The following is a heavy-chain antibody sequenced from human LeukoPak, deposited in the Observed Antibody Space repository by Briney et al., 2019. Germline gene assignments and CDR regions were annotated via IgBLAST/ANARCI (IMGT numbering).Heavy chain of an antibody. CDR1: GLTFSTYG. J-gene: IGHJ6*02. V-gene: IGHV3-30*18. CDR2: ISPDGSKT. CDR3: AKNPISGPQKHYYYGLDV. D-gene: IGHD6-19*01. Sequence: GGSLRLSCAATGLTFSTYGMHWVHQAPGKGLEWVAVISPDGSKTDSLESVKGRFTVPRDNSNNTLYLQINSVKAEDTAVYFCAKNPISGPQKHYYYGLDVWGQGTSVTVSS.